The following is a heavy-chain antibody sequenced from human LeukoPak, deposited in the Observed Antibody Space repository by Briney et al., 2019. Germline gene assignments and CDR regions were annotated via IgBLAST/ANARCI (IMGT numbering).Heavy chain of an antibody. J-gene: IGHJ6*03. CDR3: ARVGYYYGSGSYPMDV. V-gene: IGHV4-34*01. CDR2: INHSGST. Sequence: SETLSLTCAVYGGSFSGYYWSWIRQPPGKGLEWIGEINHSGSTNYNLSLKSRVTISVDTSKNQFSLKLSSVTAADTAVYYCARVGYYYGSGSYPMDVWGKGTTVTVSS. CDR1: GGSFSGYY. D-gene: IGHD3-10*01.